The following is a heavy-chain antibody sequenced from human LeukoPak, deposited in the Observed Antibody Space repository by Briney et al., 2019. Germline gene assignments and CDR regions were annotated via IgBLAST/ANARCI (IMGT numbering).Heavy chain of an antibody. CDR2: INHSGST. V-gene: IGHV4-34*01. D-gene: IGHD2-15*01. CDR3: AREPSYCSGGSCAFDP. Sequence: SETLSLTCAVYAVSFSGYYWSWIRQPPGKGLEWIGEINHSGSTNYNPSLKSRVTISVDTSKNQFSLKLSSVTAADTAVYYCAREPSYCSGGSCAFDPWGQGTLVTVSS. J-gene: IGHJ5*02. CDR1: AVSFSGYY.